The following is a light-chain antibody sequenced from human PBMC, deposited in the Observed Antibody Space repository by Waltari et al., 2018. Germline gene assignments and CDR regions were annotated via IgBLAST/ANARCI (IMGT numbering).Light chain of an antibody. CDR2: KDS. CDR3: QSADSSGSVV. Sequence: SFDLTQPPSLSVSPGPTARITRSGDPLSKQNALWHHPRQDLAPVRVIYKDSERPSGIPGRFSGSSSGTTVTLTIIGVQAEDEADYYCQSADSSGSVVFGGGTKLTVL. CDR1: PLSKQN. V-gene: IGLV3-25*03. J-gene: IGLJ2*01.